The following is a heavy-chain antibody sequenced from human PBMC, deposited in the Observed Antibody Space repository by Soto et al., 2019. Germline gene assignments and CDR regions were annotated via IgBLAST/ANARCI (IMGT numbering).Heavy chain of an antibody. D-gene: IGHD6-13*01. CDR3: AKDAHIAGADYYFDF. Sequence: QVQLVESGGGVVQPGRSLRLSCAASGFTFSSYGMHWVRQAPGKGLEWVAVVSYDGGDKHFADSVKGRFTVSRDNSKNTLYLQMNSLRAEDTAVYYCAKDAHIAGADYYFDFWGQGTLVTVSS. CDR1: GFTFSSYG. CDR2: VSYDGGDK. J-gene: IGHJ4*02. V-gene: IGHV3-30*18.